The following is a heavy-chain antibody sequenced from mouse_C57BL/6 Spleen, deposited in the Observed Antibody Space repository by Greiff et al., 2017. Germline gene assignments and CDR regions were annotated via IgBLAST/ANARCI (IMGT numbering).Heavy chain of an antibody. J-gene: IGHJ2*01. CDR2: ISYDGSN. CDR1: GYSITSGYY. CDR3: ARGYYGSSFPYYFDY. V-gene: IGHV3-6*01. Sequence: EVQLQQSGPGLVKPSQSLSLTCSVTGYSITSGYYWNWIRQFPGNKLEWMGYISYDGSNNYNPSLKNRISITRDTSKNQFFLKLNSVTTEDTATYYCARGYYGSSFPYYFDYWGQGTTLTVSS. D-gene: IGHD1-1*01.